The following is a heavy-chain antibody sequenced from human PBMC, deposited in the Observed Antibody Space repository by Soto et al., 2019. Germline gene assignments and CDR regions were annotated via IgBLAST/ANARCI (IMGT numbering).Heavy chain of an antibody. J-gene: IGHJ4*01. V-gene: IGHV1-8*01. Sequence: QVQLVQSGAEVKKPGASVKVSCKASGYTFTSYDINWVRQATGQGLGWMGWMNPNSGNTGNAQTFQGRVTMTRNTSHSKAYMEPSSPRSKETAVYYCARGPQDILDHWGKEPWSPSPQ. CDR2: MNPNSGNT. CDR1: GYTFTSYD. CDR3: ARGPQDILDH. D-gene: IGHD2-15*01.